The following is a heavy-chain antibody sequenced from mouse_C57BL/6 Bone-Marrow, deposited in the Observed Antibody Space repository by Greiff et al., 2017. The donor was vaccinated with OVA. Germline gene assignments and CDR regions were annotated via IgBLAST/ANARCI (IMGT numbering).Heavy chain of an antibody. CDR2: IRNQATGYTT. CDR3: ERYGVGRLAN. Sequence: EVQGVESGGGLVQPGGSLSLSCAASGFTFTAYYMSWFRQPPGKALEWLGFIRNQATGYTTEYSASVKGRFTISRDNSQSILYLQIKALRAEDSATYYCERYGVGRLANWGQGTLVYVSA. CDR1: GFTFTAYY. D-gene: IGHD4-1*01. V-gene: IGHV7-3*01. J-gene: IGHJ3*01.